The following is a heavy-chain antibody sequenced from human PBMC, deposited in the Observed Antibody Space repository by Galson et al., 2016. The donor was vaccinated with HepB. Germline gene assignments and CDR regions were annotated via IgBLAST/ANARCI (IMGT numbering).Heavy chain of an antibody. J-gene: IGHJ4*02. V-gene: IGHV4-4*01. CDR3: TRSGYFYESGGDY. D-gene: IGHD3-10*01. Sequence: GWVRQPPGKGLEWIGETHYSGSVNYNPSLRSRVTVSVDKSRNRFSLKLTSVTAADTAVYFCTRSGYFYESGGDYWGQGTLVAVSS. CDR2: THYSGSV.